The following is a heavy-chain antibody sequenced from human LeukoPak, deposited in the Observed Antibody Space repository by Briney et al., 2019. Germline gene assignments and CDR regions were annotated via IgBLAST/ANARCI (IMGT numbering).Heavy chain of an antibody. CDR2: VNRVGNT. Sequence: SETLSLTCTVSGGSISSYYWSWIRQPPGKGLEWIGEVNRVGNTIYNPSLKSRVTISIDTSTTQFSLRLTSVTVADTAVYFCARERVVSDYNWFDPWGQGTLVTVSS. CDR1: GGSISSYY. V-gene: IGHV4-34*01. D-gene: IGHD6-25*01. CDR3: ARERVVSDYNWFDP. J-gene: IGHJ5*02.